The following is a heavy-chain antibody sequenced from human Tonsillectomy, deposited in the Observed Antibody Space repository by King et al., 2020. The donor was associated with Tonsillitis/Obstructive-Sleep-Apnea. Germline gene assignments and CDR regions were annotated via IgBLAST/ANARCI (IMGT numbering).Heavy chain of an antibody. V-gene: IGHV4-59*01. D-gene: IGHD3-10*01. CDR1: GGSISSYY. Sequence: VQLQESGPGLVKPSETLSLTCTVSGGSISSYYWSWLRQPPGKGLGWIGYNYYSGSTNYNPSLKSRVTISVDTSKNQFSLKLSSVTAADTAVYYCARGDAVRGVIITYYFDYWGQGTLVTVSS. CDR3: ARGDAVRGVIITYYFDY. J-gene: IGHJ4*02. CDR2: NYYSGST.